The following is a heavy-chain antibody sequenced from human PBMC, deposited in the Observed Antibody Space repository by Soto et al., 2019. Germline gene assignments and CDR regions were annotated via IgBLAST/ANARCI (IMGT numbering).Heavy chain of an antibody. CDR1: GFTFTSSA. Sequence: SVKVSCKASGFTFTSSAVQWVRQARGQRLEWIGWIVVGSGNANYAQKFQERVTITRDMSTSTAYMELSSLRSEDTAVYYCAGPTARYYGMDVWGQGTTVTVSS. V-gene: IGHV1-58*01. CDR3: AGPTARYYGMDV. CDR2: IVVGSGNA. J-gene: IGHJ6*02.